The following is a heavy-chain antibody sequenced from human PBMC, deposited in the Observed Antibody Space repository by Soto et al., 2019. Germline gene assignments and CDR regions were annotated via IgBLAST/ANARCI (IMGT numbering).Heavy chain of an antibody. V-gene: IGHV3-30*18. CDR2: VSHDGRNT. D-gene: IGHD6-19*01. CDR1: GFTFSDYA. CDR3: AKGGRQWLVTSDFNY. Sequence: VQLVESGGSVVQPGRSLRLSCAASGFTFSDYAMDWVGQAPGKGLEWVAVVSHDGRNTHYADSVKGRFTISRDSSKNTVSLEMISLRAEDTAVYYCAKGGRQWLVTSDFNYWGQGALVTVSS. J-gene: IGHJ4*02.